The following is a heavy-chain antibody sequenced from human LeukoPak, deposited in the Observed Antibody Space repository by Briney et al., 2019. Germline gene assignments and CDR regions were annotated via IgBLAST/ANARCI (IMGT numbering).Heavy chain of an antibody. CDR3: ARLGIITAAGSNDY. J-gene: IGHJ4*02. D-gene: IGHD6-13*01. CDR1: GFTFSSYW. V-gene: IGHV3-48*04. CDR2: ISYNGDTI. Sequence: GGSLRLSCAASGFTFSSYWMSWVRQAPGKGLEWVSYISYNGDTIYYADSVKGRFTVSRDNAKNSLYLQMNSLRAEDTAVYYCARLGIITAAGSNDYWGQGTLVTVSS.